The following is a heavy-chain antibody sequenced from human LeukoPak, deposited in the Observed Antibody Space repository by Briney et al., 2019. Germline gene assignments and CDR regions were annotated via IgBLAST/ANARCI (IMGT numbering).Heavy chain of an antibody. CDR2: INGDGTST. J-gene: IGHJ4*02. CDR1: GFTFSSYW. Sequence: GGSLRLSCAASGFTFSSYWMHWVRQAPGKGLVWVSRINGDGTSTTYADSVKGRFTISRDNVKNTLYLQMNSLRAEDTAVYYCARVDVLSGGWGQGTLVTVSS. CDR3: ARVDVLSGG. V-gene: IGHV3-74*03. D-gene: IGHD2-8*01.